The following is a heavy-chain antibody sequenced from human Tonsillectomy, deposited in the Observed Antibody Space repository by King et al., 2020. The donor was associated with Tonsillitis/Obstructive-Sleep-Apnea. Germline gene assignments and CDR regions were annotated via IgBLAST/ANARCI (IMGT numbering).Heavy chain of an antibody. CDR1: GFTFDDYG. J-gene: IGHJ5*02. CDR2: INGNGGST. Sequence: VQLVESGGRVVRPGGSLRLSCAASGFTFDDYGISWVRQAPGKGLEWVSGINGNGGSTGYADSVKGRFTISRDNAKNSLYLQMNSLRAEDTALYHCARVLGYSSGWHEGWFDPWGQGTLVTVSS. V-gene: IGHV3-20*01. D-gene: IGHD6-19*01. CDR3: ARVLGYSSGWHEGWFDP.